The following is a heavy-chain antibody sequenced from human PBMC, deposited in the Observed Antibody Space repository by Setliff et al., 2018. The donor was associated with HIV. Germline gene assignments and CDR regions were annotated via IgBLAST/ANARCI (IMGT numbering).Heavy chain of an antibody. Sequence: GGSLRLSCAASGFTLGSDWMSWVRQAPGKGLEWVASIKEDGSEKYYVDSLKGRFTISRDNAKNSLYLQMNSLRAEDTAVYYCASRSDYWGQGTLVTVSS. CDR3: ASRSDY. V-gene: IGHV3-7*01. CDR1: GFTLGSDW. J-gene: IGHJ4*02. CDR2: IKEDGSEK.